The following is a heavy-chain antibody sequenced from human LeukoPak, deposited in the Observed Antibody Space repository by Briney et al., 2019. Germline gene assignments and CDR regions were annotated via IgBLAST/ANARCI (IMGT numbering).Heavy chain of an antibody. Sequence: TGGSLTLSCVGSGFTFSNYLMNWVRQAPGKGLEWVSFISSTGGTIYYADSVKGRFTVSRDNAKNSLLLQMNSLRAEDTALYYCARGYSRAAFDIWGQGTMVTVSS. CDR1: GFTFSNYL. D-gene: IGHD2-15*01. CDR3: ARGYSRAAFDI. CDR2: ISSTGGTI. J-gene: IGHJ3*02. V-gene: IGHV3-48*01.